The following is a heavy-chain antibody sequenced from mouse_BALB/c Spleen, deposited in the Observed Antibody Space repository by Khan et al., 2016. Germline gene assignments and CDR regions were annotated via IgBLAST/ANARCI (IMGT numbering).Heavy chain of an antibody. D-gene: IGHD1-1*01. CDR2: INTYSGES. CDR1: GYTFTNYG. Sequence: QIQLVQSGPELKKPGKTVKISCKASGYTFTNYGMNWVKQAPGKGLKWMGWINTYSGESTYADDFKGRFAFSLETSANTAYLQINNLKNEDTATFVCARYRYYYGSSGYFDVWGAGTTVTFSS. J-gene: IGHJ1*01. V-gene: IGHV9-3-1*01. CDR3: ARYRYYYGSSGYFDV.